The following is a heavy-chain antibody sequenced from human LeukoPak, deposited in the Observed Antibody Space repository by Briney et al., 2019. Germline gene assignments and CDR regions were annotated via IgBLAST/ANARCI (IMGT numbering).Heavy chain of an antibody. CDR3: AISIEDSNWFDP. J-gene: IGHJ5*02. D-gene: IGHD2-15*01. Sequence: SQTLSLTYTVSGGSISSGGYYWSWIRQHPGKGLEWIGYIYYSGSTYYNPSLKSRVTISVDTSKNQFSLKLSSVTAADTAVYYCAISIEDSNWFDPWGQGTLVTVSS. CDR1: GGSISSGGYY. V-gene: IGHV4-31*03. CDR2: IYYSGST.